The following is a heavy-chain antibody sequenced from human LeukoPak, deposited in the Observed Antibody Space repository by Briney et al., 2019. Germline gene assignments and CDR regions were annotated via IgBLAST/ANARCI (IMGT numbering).Heavy chain of an antibody. CDR2: IWYGGSNK. D-gene: IGHD6-19*01. CDR3: ARVESLQWLLNDY. CDR1: GFTFSSYG. J-gene: IGHJ4*02. Sequence: GGSLRPSCAASGFTFSSYGMHWVRQAPGKGLEWVAVIWYGGSNKYYADSVKGRFTISRDNSKNTLYLQMNSLRAEDTAVYYCARVESLQWLLNDYWGQGTLVTVSS. V-gene: IGHV3-33*08.